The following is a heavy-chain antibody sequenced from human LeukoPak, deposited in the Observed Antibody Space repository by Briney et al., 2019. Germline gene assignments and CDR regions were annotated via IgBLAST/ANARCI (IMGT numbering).Heavy chain of an antibody. V-gene: IGHV3-23*01. CDR3: ARMSSTEIYYFYYMDV. J-gene: IGHJ6*03. Sequence: PGGSLRLSCAASRFTFSSYAMNWVRQAPGKGLEWDSAISNSGVSTYYADSVKGRFTISRDNSKNTLYPQVDSLRAEDTAVYYCARMSSTEIYYFYYMDVWGKGTTVTVSS. CDR1: RFTFSSYA. D-gene: IGHD6-6*01. CDR2: ISNSGVST.